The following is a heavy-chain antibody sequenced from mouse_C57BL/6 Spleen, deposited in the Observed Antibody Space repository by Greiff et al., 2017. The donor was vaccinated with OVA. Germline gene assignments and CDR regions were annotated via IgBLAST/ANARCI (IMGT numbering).Heavy chain of an antibody. V-gene: IGHV1-82*01. D-gene: IGHD2-3*01. CDR3: AYDDFDY. CDR2: IYPGDGDT. Sequence: QVQLQQSGPELVKPGASVKISCKASGYAFSSSWMNWVKQRPGKGLEWIGRIYPGDGDTNYNGKFKGKATLTADKSSSTAYMQLNSLTSEDSAVYFYAYDDFDYWGQGTTLTVSS. CDR1: GYAFSSSW. J-gene: IGHJ2*01.